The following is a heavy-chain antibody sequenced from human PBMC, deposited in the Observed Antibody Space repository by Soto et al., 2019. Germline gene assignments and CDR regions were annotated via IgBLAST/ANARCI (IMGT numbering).Heavy chain of an antibody. CDR3: ARGPLILFDY. Sequence: PSETLSLTCTVSGGSLSSYYWSWIRQPPGKGLEWIGYIYYSGSTNYNPSLKSRVTISVDTSKNQFSLKLSSVTAADTAVYYCARGPLILFDYWGQGTLVTVSS. V-gene: IGHV4-59*01. CDR1: GGSLSSYY. CDR2: IYYSGST. J-gene: IGHJ4*02. D-gene: IGHD2-8*02.